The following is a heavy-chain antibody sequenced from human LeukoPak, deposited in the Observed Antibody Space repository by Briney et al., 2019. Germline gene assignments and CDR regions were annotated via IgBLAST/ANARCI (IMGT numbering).Heavy chain of an antibody. CDR3: ARVNYDFWSGYSLDY. J-gene: IGHJ4*02. D-gene: IGHD3-3*01. CDR1: GGSISSYY. Sequence: SETLSLTCTVSGGSISSYYWSWIRQPPGKGLEWIGYIYYSGGTNYNPSLKSRVTISVDTSKNQFSLKLSSVTAADTAVYYCARVNYDFWSGYSLDYWGQGTLVTVSS. CDR2: IYYSGGT. V-gene: IGHV4-59*01.